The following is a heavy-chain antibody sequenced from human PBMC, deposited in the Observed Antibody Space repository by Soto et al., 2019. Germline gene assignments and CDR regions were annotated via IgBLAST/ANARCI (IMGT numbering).Heavy chain of an antibody. CDR2: IRPTAINT. J-gene: IGHJ4*02. CDR3: AREPKESFYVDY. V-gene: IGHV1-46*01. CDR1: VYTFTNYS. Sequence: GASVKVSCKASVYTFTNYSLHLFRQAPGQGLECLGIIRPTAINTGDAHVFHGRVTVNRDTSRSTANMELASLPSEETAVYYCAREPKESFYVDYWGQGTLVTVSS.